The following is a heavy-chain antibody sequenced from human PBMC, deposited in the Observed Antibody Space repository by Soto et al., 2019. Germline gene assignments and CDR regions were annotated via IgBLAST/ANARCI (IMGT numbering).Heavy chain of an antibody. CDR2: ISGGGGST. V-gene: IGHV3-23*01. D-gene: IGHD2-15*01. CDR1: GFTFSSYA. CDR3: AKVPRYCSGGNCYGGYFDY. Sequence: EVQLLESGGGWVQPGGSLRLSCAASGFTFSSYAMSWVRQAPGKGLEWVSGISGGGGSTYYADSVKGRFTSSSDNSKNPLYVQMNSLRAEDTAVYYCAKVPRYCSGGNCYGGYFDYWGQGALVTVSS. J-gene: IGHJ4*02.